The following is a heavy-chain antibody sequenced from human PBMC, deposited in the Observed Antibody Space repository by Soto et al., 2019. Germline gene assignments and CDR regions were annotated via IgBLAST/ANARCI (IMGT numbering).Heavy chain of an antibody. J-gene: IGHJ4*02. CDR2: IKKDGSEK. D-gene: IGHD5-18*01. Sequence: GGSLSLSGAASGISTSSYWMGWVRQAPGRGLEWVASIKKDGSEKYYMDSLKGRFTISADNALNSLYLQMNSLRAEDTAVYFCVTGYHSDYWGQGTLVTVSS. CDR1: GISTSSYW. CDR3: VTGYHSDY. V-gene: IGHV3-7*03.